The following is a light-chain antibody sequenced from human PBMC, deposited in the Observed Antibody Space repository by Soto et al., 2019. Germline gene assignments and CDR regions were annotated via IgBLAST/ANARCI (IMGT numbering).Light chain of an antibody. CDR3: QSYDSSPSGPVV. Sequence: QSVLTQPPSVSGAPGQRVTISCTGSSSNIGAGYDVHWYQQLPGTAPKLLIYGNSNRPSGVPDRFSGSKSGTSASLAITGLQAEDEADYYCQSYDSSPSGPVVFCGGTTLTVL. CDR2: GNS. V-gene: IGLV1-40*01. CDR1: SSNIGAGYD. J-gene: IGLJ2*01.